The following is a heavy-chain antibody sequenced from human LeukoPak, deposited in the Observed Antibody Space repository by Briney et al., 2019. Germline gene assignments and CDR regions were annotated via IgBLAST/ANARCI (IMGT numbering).Heavy chain of an antibody. CDR3: ASGYDFWSGQQFDY. Sequence: PSETLSLTCSVSGGYLSSYYWSCIRQPPGKGLEWIAFIHYSGSTNYNPSLKSRVTISVDTSRNQFSLQLTSVTAADTAVYYCASGYDFWSGQQFDYWGQGSLVTVSS. CDR2: IHYSGST. CDR1: GGYLSSYY. J-gene: IGHJ4*02. V-gene: IGHV4-59*01. D-gene: IGHD3-3*01.